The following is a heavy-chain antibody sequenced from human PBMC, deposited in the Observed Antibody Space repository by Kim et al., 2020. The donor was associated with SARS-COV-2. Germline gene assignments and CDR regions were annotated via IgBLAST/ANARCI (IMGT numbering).Heavy chain of an antibody. V-gene: IGHV3-23*01. CDR3: ARDRVTVFLRSKYQLPNEASDS. D-gene: IGHD2-2*01. J-gene: IGHJ3*01. CDR1: GFTFSSYA. CDR2: LSSGAGIA. Sequence: GGSLRLSCEASGFTFSSYAMNWVRQAPGKGLEWVSFLSSGAGIAQYTDSVKGRFTVSRDNSKNTLYLQMHNLRADDTALYFCARDRVTVFLRSKYQLPNEASDSWGQGTMVTVSS.